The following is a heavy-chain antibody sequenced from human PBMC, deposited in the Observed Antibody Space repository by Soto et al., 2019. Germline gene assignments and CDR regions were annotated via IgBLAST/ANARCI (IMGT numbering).Heavy chain of an antibody. CDR1: GFTFSSYW. D-gene: IGHD3-10*01. CDR2: IKQDGSEK. CDR3: AREVLLWFGEADRGAFDI. V-gene: IGHV3-7*01. J-gene: IGHJ3*02. Sequence: GGSLRLSCAASGFTFSSYWMSWVRQAPGKGLEWVTNIKQDGSEKYYVDSVKGRFTISRDNAKNSLYLQMNSLRAEDTAVYYCAREVLLWFGEADRGAFDIWGQGTMVTVSS.